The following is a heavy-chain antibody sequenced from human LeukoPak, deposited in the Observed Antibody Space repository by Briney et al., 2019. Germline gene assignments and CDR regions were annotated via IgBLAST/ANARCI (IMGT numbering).Heavy chain of an antibody. CDR1: GFTLSSYS. CDR2: IRYDGSNK. Sequence: PGGSLRLSCAASGFTLSSYSMNWVRQAPGKGLEWVAFIRYDGSNKYYADSVKGRFTISRDNSKNTLYLQMNSLRAGDTAVYYCAKPHFDDWGQGTLVTVSS. V-gene: IGHV3-30*02. CDR3: AKPHFDD. J-gene: IGHJ4*02.